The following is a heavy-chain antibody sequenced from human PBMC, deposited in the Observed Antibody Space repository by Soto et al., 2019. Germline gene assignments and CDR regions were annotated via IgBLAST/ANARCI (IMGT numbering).Heavy chain of an antibody. CDR2: ISWNRGTI. J-gene: IGHJ6*03. D-gene: IGHD2-2*01. CDR3: AKGYCSSAKCYTYSYMDV. V-gene: IGHV3-9*01. CDR1: GFNFDEYA. Sequence: EVVLVESGGGLVQPGRSLRLSCAASGFNFDEYAMHWVRQGPGKGLEWVSGISWNRGTIVYADSVKGRFTISRDNAKNFLYLVMNSLGAEDTALYYCAKGYCSSAKCYTYSYMDVWGKGTTVTVSS.